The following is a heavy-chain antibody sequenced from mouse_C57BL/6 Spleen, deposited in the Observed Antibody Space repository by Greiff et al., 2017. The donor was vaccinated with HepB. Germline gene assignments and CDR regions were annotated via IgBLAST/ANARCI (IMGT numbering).Heavy chain of an antibody. V-gene: IGHV5-12*01. J-gene: IGHJ3*01. CDR3: ITWFAY. Sequence: KLVESGGGLVQPGGSLKLSCAASGFTFSDYYMYWVRQTPEKRLEWVAYISNGGGSTYYPDTVKGRFTISRDNAKNTLYLQMSRLKSEDTAMYYCITWFAYWGQGTLVTVSA. CDR1: GFTFSDYY. CDR2: ISNGGGST.